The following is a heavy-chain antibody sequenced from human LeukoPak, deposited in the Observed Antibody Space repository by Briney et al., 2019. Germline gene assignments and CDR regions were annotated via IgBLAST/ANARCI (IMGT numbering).Heavy chain of an antibody. Sequence: SETLSLTCTVSGVSISTYYWTWIRQPPGKGLEWIGNIDYSGNTKYNPSLKSRVTISVDTSKNQFSLKLSSVTAADTAVYYCARVKRYSGSYSWFDPWGQGTLVTVSS. D-gene: IGHD1-26*01. CDR1: GVSISTYY. J-gene: IGHJ5*02. V-gene: IGHV4-59*01. CDR3: ARVKRYSGSYSWFDP. CDR2: IDYSGNT.